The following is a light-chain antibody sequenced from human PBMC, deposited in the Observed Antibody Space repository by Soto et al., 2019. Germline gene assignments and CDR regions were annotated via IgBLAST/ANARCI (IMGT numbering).Light chain of an antibody. V-gene: IGKV1-5*01. CDR2: DAS. J-gene: IGKJ1*01. CDR3: QQYENYWT. CDR1: QPISSW. Sequence: DILLTQSPSTLSASVGDRVTITCRASQPISSWLAWYHQKPGKAPKLLIYDASNLESGVPSRFSGSGSGTEFTLTISSLQPEDFGIYYCQQYENYWTFGQGTKVDIK.